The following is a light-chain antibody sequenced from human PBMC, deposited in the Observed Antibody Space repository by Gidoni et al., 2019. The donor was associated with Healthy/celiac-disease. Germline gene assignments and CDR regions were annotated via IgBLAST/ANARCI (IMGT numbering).Light chain of an antibody. Sequence: EIVMTQSPATLSVSPGERATLSCRASQSVSSNLAWYQQKPGQAPRLLIYGASPRATGIPARFSGSGSGTEFTLTISSLQSEDFAVYYCQQYNNWPFTFGPXTKVDIK. V-gene: IGKV3-15*01. CDR3: QQYNNWPFT. J-gene: IGKJ3*01. CDR1: QSVSSN. CDR2: GAS.